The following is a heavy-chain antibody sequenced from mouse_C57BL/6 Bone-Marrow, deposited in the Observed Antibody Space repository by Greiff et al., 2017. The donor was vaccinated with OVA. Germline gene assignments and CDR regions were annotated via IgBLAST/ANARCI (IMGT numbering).Heavy chain of an antibody. V-gene: IGHV1-7*01. CDR1: GYTFTSYW. CDR3: AKIYYGYPYAMDY. CDR2: INPSSGYT. J-gene: IGHJ4*01. Sequence: QVQLQQSGADLAKPGASVKLSCKASGYTFTSYWMHWVKQRPGQGLEWIGYINPSSGYTKYNQKFKDKATLTADKSSSTAYMQLSSLTYEDSAVYYCAKIYYGYPYAMDYWGQGTSVTVSS. D-gene: IGHD2-2*01.